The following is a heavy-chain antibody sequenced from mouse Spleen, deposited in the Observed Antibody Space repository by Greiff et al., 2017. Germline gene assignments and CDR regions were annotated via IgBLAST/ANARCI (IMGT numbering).Heavy chain of an antibody. CDR3: APTMITTWFAY. CDR1: GFNIKDYY. CDR2: IDPEDGDT. Sequence: EVQLQQSGAELVRPGASVKLSCTASGFNIKDYYMHWVKQRPEQGLEWIGRIDPEDGDTEYAPKFQGKATMTADTSSNTAYLQLSSLTSEDTAVYYCAPTMITTWFAYWGQGTLVTVSA. J-gene: IGHJ3*01. D-gene: IGHD2-4*01. V-gene: IGHV14-1*01.